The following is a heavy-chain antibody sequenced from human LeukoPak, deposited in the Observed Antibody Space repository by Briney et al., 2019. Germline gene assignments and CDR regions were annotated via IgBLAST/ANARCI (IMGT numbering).Heavy chain of an antibody. V-gene: IGHV4-59*01. CDR2: IYYSGST. Sequence: SETLPLTCTVSGGSISSYYWSWIRQPPGKGLEWIGYIYYSGSTNYNPSLKSRVTISVDTSKNQFSLKLSSVTAADTATYYCARIPLLVRWGFDVWGQGTLVTVFS. CDR1: GGSISSYY. CDR3: ARIPLLVRWGFDV. J-gene: IGHJ4*02. D-gene: IGHD3-10*01.